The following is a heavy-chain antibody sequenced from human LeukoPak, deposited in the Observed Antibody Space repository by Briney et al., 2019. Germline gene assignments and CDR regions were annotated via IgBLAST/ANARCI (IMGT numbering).Heavy chain of an antibody. D-gene: IGHD3-10*01. CDR3: GRGKVWSRTYFDF. J-gene: IGHJ4*02. Sequence: GGSLRLSCAASGFTFSSHWMTWVRQAPGKGLEWVANINHFGNEEYYVDSVKGRFTISRDNAKNSLYLQMNSLRAEDTAVYCCGRGKVWSRTYFDFWGQGTLVTVSS. V-gene: IGHV3-7*01. CDR1: GFTFSSHW. CDR2: INHFGNEE.